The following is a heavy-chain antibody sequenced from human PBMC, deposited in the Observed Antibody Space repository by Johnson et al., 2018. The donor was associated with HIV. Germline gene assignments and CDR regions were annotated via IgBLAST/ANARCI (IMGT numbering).Heavy chain of an antibody. J-gene: IGHJ3*02. CDR2: ISGSGGST. CDR3: AKDLSSSPNDAFDI. V-gene: IGHV3-23*04. Sequence: VQLVESWGGLVQPGGSLRLSCAASGFTFNFYAMSWVRQAPGKGLKWVSAISGSGGSTYYADSVKGRFTISRDNSKNTLYLQMNSLRAEDTAVYFCAKDLSSSPNDAFDIWGQGTMVTVSS. CDR1: GFTFNFYA. D-gene: IGHD6-6*01.